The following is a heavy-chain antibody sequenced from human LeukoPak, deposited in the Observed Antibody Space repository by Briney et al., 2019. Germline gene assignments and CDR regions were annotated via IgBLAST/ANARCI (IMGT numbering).Heavy chain of an antibody. CDR3: ARDLVDFLDAFDI. J-gene: IGHJ3*02. CDR2: INPNSGGT. Sequence: ASVKVSCKASGYTFTSYAMNWVRQAPGQGLEWMGWINPNSGGTNYAQKFQGRVTMTRDTSISTAYMELSRLRSDDTAVYYCARDLVDFLDAFDIWGQGTMVTVSS. D-gene: IGHD2/OR15-2a*01. CDR1: GYTFTSYA. V-gene: IGHV1-2*02.